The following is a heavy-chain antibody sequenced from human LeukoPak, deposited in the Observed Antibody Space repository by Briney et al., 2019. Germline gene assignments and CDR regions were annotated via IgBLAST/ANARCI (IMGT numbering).Heavy chain of an antibody. D-gene: IGHD3-10*01. J-gene: IGHJ4*02. Sequence: SETLSLTCTVSGGSISSSSYYWGWIRQPPGKGLEWIGSIYYSGSTYYNPSLKSRVTISVDTSKNQFSLKLSSVTAADTAVYYCARTVPLRYYGSGSHALYYFDYWGQGTLVTVSS. CDR3: ARTVPLRYYGSGSHALYYFDY. CDR1: GGSISSSSYY. V-gene: IGHV4-39*07. CDR2: IYYSGST.